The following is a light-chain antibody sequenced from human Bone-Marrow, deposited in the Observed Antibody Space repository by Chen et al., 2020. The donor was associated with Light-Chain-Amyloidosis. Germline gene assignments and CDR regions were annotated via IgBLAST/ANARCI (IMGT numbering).Light chain of an antibody. Sequence: QSLLPQPPSVSGAPGQRVTISCTGNRANFGAGLAVHWYQQLPGKAPKLLISTNSDRPSGVPDRFSGSKSGASASLAITGLQADDEGDYYCQSYDGNLKIYVFGTGTKVTVL. CDR2: TNS. J-gene: IGLJ1*01. CDR3: QSYDGNLKIYV. V-gene: IGLV1-40*01. CDR1: RANFGAGLA.